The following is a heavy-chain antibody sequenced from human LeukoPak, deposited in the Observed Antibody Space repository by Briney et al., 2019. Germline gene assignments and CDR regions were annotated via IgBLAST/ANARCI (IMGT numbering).Heavy chain of an antibody. V-gene: IGHV3-30*02. CDR2: IRYDESDK. CDR1: GFTFSSYW. D-gene: IGHD2-2*01. Sequence: GGSLRLSCVVSGFTFSSYWMSWARQAPGKGLEWVAFIRYDESDKYYPDSVKGRFTISRDTSKNTLYLQMNSLRAEDTAVYYCAKGKGCSSTSCYSFDYWGQGTLVTVSS. CDR3: AKGKGCSSTSCYSFDY. J-gene: IGHJ4*02.